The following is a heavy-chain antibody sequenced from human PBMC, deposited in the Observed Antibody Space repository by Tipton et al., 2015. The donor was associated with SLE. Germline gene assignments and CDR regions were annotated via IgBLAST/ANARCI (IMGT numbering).Heavy chain of an antibody. V-gene: IGHV4-34*01. J-gene: IGHJ4*02. Sequence: TLSLTCAVYGGSISSSSSYYWAWIRQPPGKGLEWIGEINHSGSTHYNPSLKSRVTISVDTSKNQFSLKLSSVTAADTAVYYCASQTVPDYWGQGTLVTVSS. D-gene: IGHD3-10*01. CDR2: INHSGST. CDR1: GGSISSSSSYY. CDR3: ASQTVPDY.